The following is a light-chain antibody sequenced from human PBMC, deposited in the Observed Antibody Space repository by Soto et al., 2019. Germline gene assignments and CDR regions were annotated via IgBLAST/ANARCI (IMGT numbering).Light chain of an antibody. Sequence: QSALTQPPAASGSPGQSVTISCTGTSSDVGGYDYVSWYQQHPGKAPKLMLYEVSERPSGVPDRFSGSKSGNTASLTVSGLQAEDDADYYCSSHADNYNWVFGGGTKLTVL. CDR3: SSHADNYNWV. V-gene: IGLV2-8*01. J-gene: IGLJ3*02. CDR2: EVS. CDR1: SSDVGGYDY.